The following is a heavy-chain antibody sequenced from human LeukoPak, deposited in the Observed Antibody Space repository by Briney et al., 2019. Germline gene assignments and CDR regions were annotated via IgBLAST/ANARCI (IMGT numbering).Heavy chain of an antibody. Sequence: SETLSFTCAVLGGSFRGYYWSWIRQPPGKGLEWIGEINHSGSTNYNPSLKSRVTISVDTSKNQFSLKLSSVTAADTAVYYCASEYCSGGSCYSKTFDYWGQGTLVTVSS. V-gene: IGHV4-34*01. D-gene: IGHD2-15*01. CDR1: GGSFRGYY. J-gene: IGHJ4*02. CDR3: ASEYCSGGSCYSKTFDY. CDR2: INHSGST.